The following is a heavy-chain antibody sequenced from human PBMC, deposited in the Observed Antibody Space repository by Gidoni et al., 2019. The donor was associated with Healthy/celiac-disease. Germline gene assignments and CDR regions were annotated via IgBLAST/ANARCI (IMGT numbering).Heavy chain of an antibody. CDR1: GFTFSSYA. CDR2: IRGSGGST. CDR3: AKLYYDFDYYYYGMDV. J-gene: IGHJ6*02. V-gene: IGHV3-23*01. Sequence: EVQLLESGGGLVQPGGSLRLSCASSGFTFSSYAMSWVRQAPGKGLAWVSAIRGSGGSTYYADSVKGRFTISRDNCKNTLHLKMNSLRAEDTAVYYCAKLYYDFDYYYYGMDVWGQGTTVTVSS. D-gene: IGHD3-3*01.